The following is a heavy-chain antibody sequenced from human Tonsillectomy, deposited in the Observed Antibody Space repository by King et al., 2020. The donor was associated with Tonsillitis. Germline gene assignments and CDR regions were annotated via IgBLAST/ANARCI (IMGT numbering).Heavy chain of an antibody. Sequence: TLKESGPALVKPTQTLTLTCTFSGFSLSTSGMRVSWIRQPPGKALGWLARIGWDDDKYYSTSLKTRLTISKDTSKNQVVLTMTNMDPVDTGTYYCAREKREGYNDDALWIWGKGITVSAAS. CDR1: GFSLSTSGMR. V-gene: IGHV2-70*04. CDR2: IGWDDDK. J-gene: IGHJ3*02. D-gene: IGHD5-24*01. CDR3: AREKREGYNDDALWI.